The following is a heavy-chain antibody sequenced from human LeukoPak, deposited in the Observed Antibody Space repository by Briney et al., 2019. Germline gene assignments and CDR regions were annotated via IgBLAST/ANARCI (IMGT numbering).Heavy chain of an antibody. V-gene: IGHV1-3*03. J-gene: IGHJ6*03. D-gene: IGHD3-10*01. CDR2: INAGNGNT. CDR1: GGTFSSYA. CDR3: AREGPGGDYYYYMDV. Sequence: ASVKVSCKASGGTFSSYAISWVRQAPGQGLEWMGWINAGNGNTKYSQEFQGRVTITRDTSASTAYMELSSLRSEDMAVYYCAREGPGGDYYYYMDVWGKGTTVTVSS.